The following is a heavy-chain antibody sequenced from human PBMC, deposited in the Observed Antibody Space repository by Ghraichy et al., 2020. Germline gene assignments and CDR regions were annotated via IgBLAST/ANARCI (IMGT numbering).Heavy chain of an antibody. CDR2: IKQDETEK. D-gene: IGHD6-13*01. J-gene: IGHJ5*02. CDR3: ARGADSSPNWFDP. CDR1: GFTFSSYW. V-gene: IGHV3-7*04. Sequence: GGSLRLSCAASGFTFSSYWMIWVSQAPGKGLEWVATIKQDETEKFYVDSVKGRFTVSRDNAKNSLYLQMNSLRAEDTAVYYCARGADSSPNWFDPWGQGTLVTVSS.